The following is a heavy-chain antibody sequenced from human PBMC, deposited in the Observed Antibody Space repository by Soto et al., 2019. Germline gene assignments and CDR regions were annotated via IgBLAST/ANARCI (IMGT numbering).Heavy chain of an antibody. CDR1: GFSFSDDA. D-gene: IGHD1-26*01. CDR2: ITYDGSNK. J-gene: IGHJ6*01. Sequence: GRSLRLSCAASGFSFSDDAMHWVRQAPGQGLEWVAVITYDGSNKYYADSVRGRFTISRDNSKSTLYLQMDSLIIDDTAVYYCARGWVGATLTSYFYYGMDVWGQGTTVTVSS. CDR3: ARGWVGATLTSYFYYGMDV. V-gene: IGHV3-30-3*01.